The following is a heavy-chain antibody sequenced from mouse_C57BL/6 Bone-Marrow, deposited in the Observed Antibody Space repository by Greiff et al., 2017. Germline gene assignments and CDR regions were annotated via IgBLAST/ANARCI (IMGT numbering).Heavy chain of an antibody. Sequence: QVQLQQPGAELVKPGASVKMSCKASGYTFTSYWITWVKQRPGQGLEWIGDIYPGSGSTNYNEKFKSKATLTVDTSSSTAYMQLSSLTSEDSAVYYCARDVITAVVHWYVEVGGRGTTVTVSA. D-gene: IGHD1-1*01. CDR1: GYTFTSYW. J-gene: IGHJ1*03. V-gene: IGHV1-55*01. CDR2: IYPGSGST. CDR3: ARDVITAVVHWYVEV.